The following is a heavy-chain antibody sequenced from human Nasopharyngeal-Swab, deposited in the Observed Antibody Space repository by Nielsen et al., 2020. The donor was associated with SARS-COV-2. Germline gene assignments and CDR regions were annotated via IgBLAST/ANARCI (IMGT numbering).Heavy chain of an antibody. Sequence: ASVKVSCKASGYTFTGYYMHWVRQAPGQGLEWMGRINPNSGGTNYAQKFQGRVTMTGDTSISTAYMELSRLRSDDTAVYYCARDSQGITIFGVVTMNYYYGMDVWGQGTTVTVSS. CDR2: INPNSGGT. D-gene: IGHD3-3*01. CDR1: GYTFTGYY. J-gene: IGHJ6*02. V-gene: IGHV1-2*06. CDR3: ARDSQGITIFGVVTMNYYYGMDV.